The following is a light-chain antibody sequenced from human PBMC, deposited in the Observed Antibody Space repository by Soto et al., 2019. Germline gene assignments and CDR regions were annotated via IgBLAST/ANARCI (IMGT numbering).Light chain of an antibody. CDR2: QDS. J-gene: IGLJ2*01. Sequence: SYELTQPPSVSVSPGQTASITCSGDKLGDKYACWYQQKPGQSPVLVIYQDSKRPSGIPERFSGSNSGNTATLTISGTQAXXEAXYYCQAWDSSTEVVFGGGTKLTVL. CDR3: QAWDSSTEVV. V-gene: IGLV3-1*01. CDR1: KLGDKY.